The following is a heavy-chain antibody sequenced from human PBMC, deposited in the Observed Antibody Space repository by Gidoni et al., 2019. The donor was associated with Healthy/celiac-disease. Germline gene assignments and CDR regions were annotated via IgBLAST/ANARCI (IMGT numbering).Heavy chain of an antibody. CDR1: GFTFSSYA. Sequence: QVQLVESGGGVVQPGRSLRLSCAAAGFTFSSYAMHWVRQAPGKGLEWVAVISYDGSNKYYADSVKGRFTISRDNSKNTLYLQMNSLRAEDTAVYYCARVARGSYPDTSDYWGQGTLVTVSS. D-gene: IGHD1-26*01. CDR2: ISYDGSNK. CDR3: ARVARGSYPDTSDY. V-gene: IGHV3-30-3*01. J-gene: IGHJ4*02.